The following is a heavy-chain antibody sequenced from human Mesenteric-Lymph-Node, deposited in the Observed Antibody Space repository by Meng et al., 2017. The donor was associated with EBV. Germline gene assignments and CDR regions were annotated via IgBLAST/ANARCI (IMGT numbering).Heavy chain of an antibody. CDR3: ARSYSGTSPFDY. J-gene: IGHJ4*02. Sequence: QVQLVQSGAEVKKPXXSVKVXCKASGYIFTDYYIYWVRQAPGQGLEWMGIIDPSGGGTSYTQKLQGRVTMTRDTPTSTVYMELSSLRSEDTAVYYCARSYSGTSPFDYWGQGTLVTVSS. V-gene: IGHV1-46*04. CDR1: GYIFTDYY. D-gene: IGHD1-26*01. CDR2: IDPSGGGT.